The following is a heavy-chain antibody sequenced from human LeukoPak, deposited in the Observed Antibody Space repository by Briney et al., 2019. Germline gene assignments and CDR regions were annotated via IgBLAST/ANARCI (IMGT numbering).Heavy chain of an antibody. Sequence: GGSLRLSCAASGLTFSNYWIHWVRQTPGKGLVWVSRINSDGSSTSYADSVKGRFTISRDNAKNTLYLQMNSLRPEDTAVYYCARIREWGQGTLVTVSS. CDR2: INSDGSST. D-gene: IGHD3-16*01. V-gene: IGHV3-74*01. CDR3: ARIRE. J-gene: IGHJ4*02. CDR1: GLTFSNYW.